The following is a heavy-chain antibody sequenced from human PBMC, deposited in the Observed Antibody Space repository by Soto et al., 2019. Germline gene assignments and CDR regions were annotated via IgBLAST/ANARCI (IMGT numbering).Heavy chain of an antibody. CDR2: ISISGGYV. CDR1: GFTFRNYN. D-gene: IGHD2-15*01. CDR3: ARDRSMVVVSYAFDI. V-gene: IGHV3-21*06. J-gene: IGHJ3*02. Sequence: GSLRLSCAACGFTFRNYNMNWVRQAPGKGLEWVPSISISGGYVYYADSVKGRFTISRNNAKNSLYLQMNSLRADDTAVYYCARDRSMVVVSYAFDIWGQGALVTVS.